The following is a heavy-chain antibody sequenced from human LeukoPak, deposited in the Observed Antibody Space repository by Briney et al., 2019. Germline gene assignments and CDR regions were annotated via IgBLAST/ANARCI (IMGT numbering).Heavy chain of an antibody. Sequence: GGSLRLSCAASGFFVRNAWVSWVRQAPGKGLEWVGRIKSKTDGGITDYAAAVKGRFTYSREDSKNTVYLQMNSLETEDTAVYYCTTGRQHWGQGTLVTVSS. CDR1: GFFVRNAW. V-gene: IGHV3-15*01. CDR3: TTGRQH. CDR2: IKSKTDGGIT. J-gene: IGHJ1*01.